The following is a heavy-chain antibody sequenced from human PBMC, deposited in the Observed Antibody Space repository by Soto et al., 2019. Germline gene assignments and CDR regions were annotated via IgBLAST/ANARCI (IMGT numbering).Heavy chain of an antibody. CDR2: ISYDGSNK. CDR3: AKDSYYYCMDV. J-gene: IGHJ6*02. CDR1: GFTFSSYG. Sequence: QVQLVESGGGVVQPGRSLRLSCAASGFTFSSYGMHWVRQAPGKGLEWVAVISYDGSNKYYADSVKGRFTISRDNSKNTLYLQMNSLRAEDTAVYYCAKDSYYYCMDVWGQGTTVTVSS. V-gene: IGHV3-30*18.